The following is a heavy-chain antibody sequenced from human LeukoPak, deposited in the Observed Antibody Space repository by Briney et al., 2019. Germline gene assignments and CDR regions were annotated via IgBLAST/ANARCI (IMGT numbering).Heavy chain of an antibody. D-gene: IGHD4-11*01. Sequence: SETLSLTCTVSGGSVSSHQWSWIRQPPGKGLEWIGYIYYSGSTNYNPSLKSRFTISIDTSNNRFSLKLSSVTAADTAVYYCARGVLTTVSYYMDVWGNGTTVTVYS. CDR1: GGSVSSHQ. CDR2: IYYSGST. CDR3: ARGVLTTVSYYMDV. V-gene: IGHV4-59*02. J-gene: IGHJ6*03.